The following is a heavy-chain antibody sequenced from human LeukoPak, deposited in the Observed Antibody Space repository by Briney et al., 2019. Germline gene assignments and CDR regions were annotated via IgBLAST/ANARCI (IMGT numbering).Heavy chain of an antibody. CDR2: ISSSSSTI. CDR3: ARDMIFEASGVDV. CDR1: GFTFSSYS. D-gene: IGHD3/OR15-3a*01. Sequence: GGSLRLSCAASGFTFSSYSMNWVRQAPGKGLEWVSYISSSSSTIYYADSVKGRFTISRDNAKNSLYLQMNSLRAEDTAVYYCARDMIFEASGVDVWGKGTTVTVSS. V-gene: IGHV3-48*01. J-gene: IGHJ6*04.